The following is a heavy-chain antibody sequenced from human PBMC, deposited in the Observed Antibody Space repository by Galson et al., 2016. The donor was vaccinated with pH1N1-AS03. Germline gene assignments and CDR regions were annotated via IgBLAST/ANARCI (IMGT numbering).Heavy chain of an antibody. D-gene: IGHD1-14*01. CDR2: ISNDGATI. J-gene: IGHJ3*01. V-gene: IGHV3-64D*08. CDR3: VSRAGSEPFDV. Sequence: SLRLSCAASGFIFSAYSMHWVRQAPGKGPEYVSAISNDGATIYYVDSVKGRFTISRDNSKNTLDLQMSSLRPEDTAMYYCVSRAGSEPFDVWGQGTKVTVSS. CDR1: GFIFSAYS.